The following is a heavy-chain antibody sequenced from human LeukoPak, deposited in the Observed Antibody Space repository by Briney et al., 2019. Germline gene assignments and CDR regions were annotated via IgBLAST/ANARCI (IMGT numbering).Heavy chain of an antibody. D-gene: IGHD4-17*01. V-gene: IGHV3-23*01. CDR2: ISDNGYST. J-gene: IGHJ4*02. CDR1: GFTFSSYA. CDR3: ARDYADYVGYFFFDY. Sequence: PGGSLRLSCAASGFTFSSYAMSWVRQAPGKGLEWVSAISDNGYSTYYADSAKGRFTISRDNSQNTLYLQMNSLRAEDTAVYYCARDYADYVGYFFFDYWGQGTLVTVSS.